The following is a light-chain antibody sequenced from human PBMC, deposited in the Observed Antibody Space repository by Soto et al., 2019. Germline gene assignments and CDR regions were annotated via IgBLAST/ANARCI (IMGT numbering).Light chain of an antibody. J-gene: IGKJ1*01. CDR3: QQYASSPRT. V-gene: IGKV3-20*01. CDR1: QGVSANS. CDR2: GAS. Sequence: EIVLTQSPGTLSLSPGDRTTLSCRASQGVSANSLAWYQQKPGQAPRLLIYGASIRATGISDRFSGSGSGTDFTLTISRLEPEDFAMYYCQQYASSPRTFGQGTSVDIK.